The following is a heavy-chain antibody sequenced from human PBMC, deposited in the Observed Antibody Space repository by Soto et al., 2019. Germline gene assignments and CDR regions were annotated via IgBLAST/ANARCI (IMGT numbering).Heavy chain of an antibody. D-gene: IGHD1-1*01. V-gene: IGHV4-31*03. Sequence: PSETQSLTFYVSGCYVSTVSLYYSWIRQHPGKGLDLLCSVYHTGSTYYSKSLRSRLTMSVDMSKSQFSLRLSSVTAADTAVYYCARATGSLRSRNCDYWGQGSLVTVSS. J-gene: IGHJ4*02. CDR2: VYHTGST. CDR1: GCYVSTVSLY. CDR3: ARATGSLRSRNCDY.